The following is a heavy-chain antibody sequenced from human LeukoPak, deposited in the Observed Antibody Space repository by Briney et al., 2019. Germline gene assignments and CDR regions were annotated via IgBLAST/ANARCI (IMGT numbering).Heavy chain of an antibody. Sequence: PGGSLRLSSAVSGFPFSTYWMTCVRQAPRKGLGWVANIIQDGNEKFYVGSVKGRFTISRDNAKSSVYLQMNSLRAEDTAVYYCAREGASKISHAFYIWGQGTMVTVSS. CDR2: IIQDGNEK. J-gene: IGHJ3*02. V-gene: IGHV3-7*01. CDR1: GFPFSTYW. D-gene: IGHD3-16*01. CDR3: AREGASKISHAFYI.